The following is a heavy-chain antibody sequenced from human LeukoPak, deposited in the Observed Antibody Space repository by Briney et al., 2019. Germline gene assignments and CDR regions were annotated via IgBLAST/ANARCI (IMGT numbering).Heavy chain of an antibody. CDR2: IYSGGST. CDR3: AKDPAFCGGDCYTYYFDY. Sequence: PGGSLRLSCAASGFAVSFNYMSWVRQAPGKGLEWVSVIYSGGSTYYADSVKGRFTISRDNSKNTLYLQMNSLRAEDTAVYYCAKDPAFCGGDCYTYYFDYWGQGTLVTVSS. D-gene: IGHD2-21*01. J-gene: IGHJ4*02. CDR1: GFAVSFNY. V-gene: IGHV3-53*01.